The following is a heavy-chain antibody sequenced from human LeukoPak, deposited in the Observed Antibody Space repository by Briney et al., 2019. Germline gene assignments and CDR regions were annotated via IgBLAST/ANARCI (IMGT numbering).Heavy chain of an antibody. V-gene: IGHV3-30*02. Sequence: PGGSLRLSCAASGFTFSSYGMHWVRQAPGKGLEWVAVIWYDGSNKYYADSVKGRFTISRDNSKNTLFLQMSSLRPDDTAVYYCAKDLDGSGTYYNTGQDAFDFWGQGTMVTVSS. CDR1: GFTFSSYG. J-gene: IGHJ3*01. D-gene: IGHD3-10*01. CDR3: AKDLDGSGTYYNTGQDAFDF. CDR2: IWYDGSNK.